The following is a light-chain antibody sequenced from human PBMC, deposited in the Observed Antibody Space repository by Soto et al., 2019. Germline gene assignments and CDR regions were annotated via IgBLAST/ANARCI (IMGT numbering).Light chain of an antibody. CDR2: GNS. Sequence: QPVLTQPPSVSWAPGQRVTISCTGSSSNIGAGYDVHWYQQLPGTAPKLLIYGNSNRPSGVPDRFSGSKSGTSASLAITGLQAEDEADYYCQSYDSSLSAHVVFGGGTKLTVL. J-gene: IGLJ2*01. CDR3: QSYDSSLSAHVV. V-gene: IGLV1-40*01. CDR1: SSNIGAGYD.